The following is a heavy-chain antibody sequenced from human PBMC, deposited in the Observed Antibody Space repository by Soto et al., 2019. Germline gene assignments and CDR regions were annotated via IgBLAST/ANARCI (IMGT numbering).Heavy chain of an antibody. J-gene: IGHJ4*02. CDR2: IYYSGST. V-gene: IGHV4-30-4*01. Sequence: SETLSFTCTVSGGSISSGDYYWSWIRQPPGKGLEWIGYIYYSGSTYYNPSLKSRVTISVDTSKNQFSLKLSSVTAADTAVYYCARRGYSGYEWLYYFDYWGQGTLVTVSS. D-gene: IGHD5-12*01. CDR1: GGSISSGDYY. CDR3: ARRGYSGYEWLYYFDY.